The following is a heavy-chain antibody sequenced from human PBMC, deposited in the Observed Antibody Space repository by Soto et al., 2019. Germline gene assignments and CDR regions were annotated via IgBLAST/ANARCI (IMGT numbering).Heavy chain of an antibody. Sequence: QITLKESGPTLVKPTQTLTLTCTFSGFSLSTSGVGVGWIRQPPGKALEWLALIYWNDDKRYSPSLKSRLTTPNDTSKNQVVLTMTTMDPVDTATYYCAHRSSGGYYNYNWFDPWGQGTLVTVSS. CDR3: AHRSSGGYYNYNWFDP. D-gene: IGHD3-9*01. V-gene: IGHV2-5*01. CDR1: GFSLSTSGVG. J-gene: IGHJ5*02. CDR2: IYWNDDK.